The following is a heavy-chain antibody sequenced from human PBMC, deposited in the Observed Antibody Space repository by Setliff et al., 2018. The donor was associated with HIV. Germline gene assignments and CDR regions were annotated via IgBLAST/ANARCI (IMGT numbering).Heavy chain of an antibody. D-gene: IGHD2-2*01. CDR1: GGSFSGWY. CDR3: ARGPARRYRFSTVYGL. J-gene: IGHJ3*01. CDR2: IEYGGST. V-gene: IGHV4-34*01. Sequence: SETLSLTCAVYGGSFSGWYWTWIRLIPGKGLQWIGEIEYGGSTTYNPSLESRITISVDTSKTQFSLKLSDVTVADTGIYYCARGPARRYRFSTVYGLWGPGTRVTVSS.